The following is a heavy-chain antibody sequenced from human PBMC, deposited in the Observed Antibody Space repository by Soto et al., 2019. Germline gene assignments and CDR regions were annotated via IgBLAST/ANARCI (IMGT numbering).Heavy chain of an antibody. CDR3: AKGGGLELLPPHDY. CDR1: GLTFSSYG. V-gene: IGHV3-23*01. D-gene: IGHD1-26*01. J-gene: IGHJ4*02. CDR2: ISGSGKST. Sequence: EVQLLESGGGLVQPGGSLRLSYAASGLTFSSYGMSWVRQAPGKGLEWVSGISGSGKSTYYADSVKGRFTISRDNSKNTLYLQMNSLRADDTAVYYCAKGGGLELLPPHDYWGQGTLVTVSS.